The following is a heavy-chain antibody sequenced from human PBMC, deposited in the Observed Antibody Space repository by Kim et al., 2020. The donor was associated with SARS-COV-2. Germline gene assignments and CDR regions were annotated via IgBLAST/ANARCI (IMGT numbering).Heavy chain of an antibody. D-gene: IGHD3-3*01. CDR2: I. Sequence: ISYAASVKGRFTISRDNAKTSLYLQMNSLRAEDTAVYYCARDHGDYGMDVWGQGTTVTVSS. V-gene: IGHV3-21*01. J-gene: IGHJ6*02. CDR3: ARDHGDYGMDV.